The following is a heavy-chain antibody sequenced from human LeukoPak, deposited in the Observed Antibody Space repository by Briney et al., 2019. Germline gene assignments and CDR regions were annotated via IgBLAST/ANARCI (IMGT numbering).Heavy chain of an antibody. D-gene: IGHD3-3*01. J-gene: IGHJ4*02. CDR3: ARDLPARITIFGVANFDY. CDR1: GGTFSSYA. V-gene: IGHV1-18*01. Sequence: GASVKVSCKASGGTFSSYAISWVRQAPGQGLEWMGWISAYNGNTNYAQKLQGRVTMTTDTSTSTAYMEPRSLRSDDTAVYYCARDLPARITIFGVANFDYWGQGTLVTVSS. CDR2: ISAYNGNT.